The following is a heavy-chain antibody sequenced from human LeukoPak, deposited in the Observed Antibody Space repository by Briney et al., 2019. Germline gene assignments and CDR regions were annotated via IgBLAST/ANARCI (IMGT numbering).Heavy chain of an antibody. V-gene: IGHV4-39*07. CDR2: IYYSGST. CDR1: GGSISSSSYY. D-gene: IGHD3-22*01. J-gene: IGHJ3*02. Sequence: SETLSLTCTVSGGSISSSSYYWGWIRQPPGKGLEWIGSIYYSGSTYYNPSLKSRVTISVDTSENQFSLKLSSVTAADTAVYYCARDRRLTMIAILITDAFDIWGQGTMFTVSS. CDR3: ARDRRLTMIAILITDAFDI.